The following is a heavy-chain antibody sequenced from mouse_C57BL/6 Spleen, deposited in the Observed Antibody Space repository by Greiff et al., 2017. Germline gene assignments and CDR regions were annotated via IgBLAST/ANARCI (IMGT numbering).Heavy chain of an antibody. J-gene: IGHJ3*01. Sequence: VHVKQSGAELVRPGASVKLSCTASGFNIKDDYMHWVKQRPEQGLEWIGWIDPENGDTEYASKFQGKATITADTSSNTAYLQLSSLTSEDTAVYYCTLYYSLFAYWGQGTLVTVSA. CDR1: GFNIKDDY. CDR2: IDPENGDT. CDR3: TLYYSLFAY. D-gene: IGHD2-12*01. V-gene: IGHV14-4*01.